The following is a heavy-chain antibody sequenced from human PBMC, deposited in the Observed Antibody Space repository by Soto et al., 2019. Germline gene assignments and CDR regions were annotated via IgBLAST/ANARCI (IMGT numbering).Heavy chain of an antibody. CDR2: ISASGADT. CDR3: AKELTAIAFHY. V-gene: IGHV3-23*01. D-gene: IGHD2-21*02. Sequence: GGSLRLSCAASGFTFANYAMSWVRQAPGKGLEWVSTISASGADTYYADSVKGRFTISRDYSKNTLDLQMNSLRAEDTAVYYCAKELTAIAFHYWGQGTLVTVSS. CDR1: GFTFANYA. J-gene: IGHJ4*02.